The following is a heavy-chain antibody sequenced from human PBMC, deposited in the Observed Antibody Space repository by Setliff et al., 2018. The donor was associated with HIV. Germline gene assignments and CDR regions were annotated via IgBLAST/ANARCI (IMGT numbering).Heavy chain of an antibody. CDR3: ARGTGPSGCAGDCYHD. D-gene: IGHD2-21*02. CDR2: ISASGRTI. Sequence: GGSLRLSCAASGFTFSSYEMNWVRQAPGRGLEWISYISASGRTIYYADSVKGRFTISRDNAKNSLYLQMNSLRAEDTAVYYCARGTGPSGCAGDCYHDWGQGTLVTVSS. CDR1: GFTFSSYE. J-gene: IGHJ4*02. V-gene: IGHV3-48*03.